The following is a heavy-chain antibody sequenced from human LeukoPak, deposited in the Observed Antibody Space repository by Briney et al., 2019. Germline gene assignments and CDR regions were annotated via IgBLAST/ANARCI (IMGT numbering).Heavy chain of an antibody. Sequence: SSVKVSCKASGGPFSSYAISWVRQAPGQGLEWMGGIMPIFGTANYAQKFQGRVTITADESTSTAYMELSSLRSEDTAVYYCARIPLPARGVWVSYRQKYYFDYWGQGTLVTVSS. J-gene: IGHJ4*02. CDR1: GGPFSSYA. V-gene: IGHV1-69*01. CDR3: ARIPLPARGVWVSYRQKYYFDY. CDR2: IMPIFGTA. D-gene: IGHD3-16*02.